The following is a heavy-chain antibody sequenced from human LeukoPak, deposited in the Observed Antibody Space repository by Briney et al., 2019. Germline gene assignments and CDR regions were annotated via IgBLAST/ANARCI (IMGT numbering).Heavy chain of an antibody. CDR3: ARDQNYYGSGSQNYYYYYYMDV. Sequence: GGSLRLSCAASEFSVGSNYMTWVRQAPGKGLEWVSLIYSGGSTYYADSVKGRFTISRDNSKNTLYLQMNSLRAEDTAVYYCARDQNYYGSGSQNYYYYYYMDVWGKGTTVTVSS. CDR2: IYSGGST. J-gene: IGHJ6*03. CDR1: EFSVGSNY. D-gene: IGHD3-10*01. V-gene: IGHV3-66*01.